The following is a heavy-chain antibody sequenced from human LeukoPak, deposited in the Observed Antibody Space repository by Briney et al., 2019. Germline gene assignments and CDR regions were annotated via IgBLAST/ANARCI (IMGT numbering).Heavy chain of an antibody. Sequence: GGSLRLSCAASGFTLSSYWMSWVRQAPGKGLEWVANIKQDGSEKYYVDSVKGRFTISRDNAKNSLYLQMNSLRAEDTAVYYCARDVRYGSPFDPWGQGTLSPSPQ. CDR1: GFTLSSYW. CDR2: IKQDGSEK. J-gene: IGHJ5*02. D-gene: IGHD3-9*01. V-gene: IGHV3-7*01. CDR3: ARDVRYGSPFDP.